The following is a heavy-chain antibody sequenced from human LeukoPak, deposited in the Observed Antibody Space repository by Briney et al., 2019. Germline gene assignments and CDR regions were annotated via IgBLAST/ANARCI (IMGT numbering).Heavy chain of an antibody. J-gene: IGHJ6*02. D-gene: IGHD6-13*01. CDR2: IYPGDSDT. CDR3: ARAGIAAAGSDYYYGMDV. Sequence: GESLKISCKGSGYSFTTYWIAWVRQMPGKGLEWMGIIYPGDSDTRYSPSFQGQVTISADKSGRSAYLQWSSLKASDSAIYYCARAGIAAAGSDYYYGMDVWGQGTTVTVSS. V-gene: IGHV5-51*01. CDR1: GYSFTTYW.